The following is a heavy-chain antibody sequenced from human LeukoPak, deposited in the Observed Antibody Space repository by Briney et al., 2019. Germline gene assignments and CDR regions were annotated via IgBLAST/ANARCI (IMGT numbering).Heavy chain of an antibody. CDR2: IRYDGSNK. V-gene: IGHV3-30*02. J-gene: IGHJ4*02. CDR1: GFTFSSYG. CDR3: AKDQGYYYDSSGYYPDY. Sequence: GGSLRLSCAASGFTFSSYGMHWVRQAPGKGLEWVAFIRYDGSNKYYADSVKGRFTISRDNSKNTLYLQMNSLRAEDTAVYYCAKDQGYYYDSSGYYPDYWGQGTLVTVSS. D-gene: IGHD3-22*01.